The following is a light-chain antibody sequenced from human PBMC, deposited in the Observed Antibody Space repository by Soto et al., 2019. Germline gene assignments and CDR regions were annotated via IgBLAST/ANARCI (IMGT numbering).Light chain of an antibody. CDR3: QQYNDWPPT. Sequence: EIVLTQSPATLSVSPGERATLSCRASQSIRSNLAWHQQKPGQAPRLLMYAASTRASGIPARFSGSGSGTEFTLTISSLQSEDFAVYYCQQYNDWPPTFGQGTKVEIK. CDR2: AAS. J-gene: IGKJ1*01. V-gene: IGKV3-15*01. CDR1: QSIRSN.